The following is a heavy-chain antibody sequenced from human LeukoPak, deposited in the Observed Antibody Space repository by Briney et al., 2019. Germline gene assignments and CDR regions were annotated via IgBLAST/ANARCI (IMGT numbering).Heavy chain of an antibody. V-gene: IGHV3-64*01. D-gene: IGHD4-17*01. CDR3: ARVLHYAGFDY. J-gene: IGHJ4*02. CDR2: ISTNGGST. CDR1: GFTFTSYT. Sequence: GGSLRLSCAASGFTFTSYTIYWVRQAPGKGLEYVSSISTNGGSTYYANSVKGRFTISRDNSKNTLYLQMGSLRPDDMAVYYCARVLHYAGFDYWGQETLVTVSS.